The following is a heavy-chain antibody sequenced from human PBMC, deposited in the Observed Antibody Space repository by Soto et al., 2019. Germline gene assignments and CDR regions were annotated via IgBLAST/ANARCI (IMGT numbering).Heavy chain of an antibody. Sequence: EVQLVESGGGLVKPGGSLRLSCAASGFTFSSYSMNWVRQAPGKGLEWVSSISSSSSYIYYADSVKGRFTISRDNAKNSLYLQMNSLRAEDTAVYYCARARYSSSYYYYYMDVWGKGITVTVSS. CDR2: ISSSSSYI. CDR3: ARARYSSSYYYYYMDV. V-gene: IGHV3-21*01. D-gene: IGHD6-13*01. CDR1: GFTFSSYS. J-gene: IGHJ6*03.